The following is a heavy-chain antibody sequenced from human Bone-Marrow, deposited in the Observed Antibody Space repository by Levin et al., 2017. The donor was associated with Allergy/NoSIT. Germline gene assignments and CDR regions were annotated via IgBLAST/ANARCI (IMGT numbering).Heavy chain of an antibody. CDR1: GGTFSSYA. J-gene: IGHJ6*03. CDR3: ARWLGTGGVWQPYYYYMDV. V-gene: IGHV1-69*13. D-gene: IGHD2-8*02. Sequence: SVKVSCKASGGTFSSYAISWVRQAPGQGLEWMGGIIPIFGTANYAQKFQGRVTITADESTSTAYMELSSLRSEDTAVYYCARWLGTGGVWQPYYYYMDVWGKGTTVTVSS. CDR2: IIPIFGTA.